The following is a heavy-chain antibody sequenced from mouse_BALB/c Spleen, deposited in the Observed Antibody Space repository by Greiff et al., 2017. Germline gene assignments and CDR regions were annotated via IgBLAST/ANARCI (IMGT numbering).Heavy chain of an antibody. V-gene: IGHV1-14*01. J-gene: IGHJ2*01. CDR1: GYTFTSYV. CDR2: INPYNDGT. D-gene: IGHD1-2*01. CDR3: ARGGVRRGGDY. Sequence: VQLKESGPELVKPGASVKMSCKASGYTFTSYVMHWVKQKPGQGLEWIGYINPYNDGTKYNQKFKDKATLTADKSSSTAYMQLSSLTSEDSAVYYCARGGVRRGGDYWGQGTTLTVSS.